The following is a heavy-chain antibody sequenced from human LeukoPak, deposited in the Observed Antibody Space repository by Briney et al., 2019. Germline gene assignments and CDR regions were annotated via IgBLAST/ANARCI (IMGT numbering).Heavy chain of an antibody. CDR2: IKNNADGGTT. Sequence: GGSLRLSCTASGFTFINAWMSWVRQAPGKGLEWVGRIKNNADGGTTDYAAPVKGRLTISRDDSKNTLYLQMDSLKTEDTAVYYCTTLYWVDPWGQGTLVTVSS. D-gene: IGHD3-16*02. J-gene: IGHJ5*02. V-gene: IGHV3-15*01. CDR1: GFTFINAW. CDR3: TTLYWVDP.